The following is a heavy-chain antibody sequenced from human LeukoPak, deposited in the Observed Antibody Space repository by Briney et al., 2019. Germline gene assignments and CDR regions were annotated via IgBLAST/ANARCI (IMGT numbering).Heavy chain of an antibody. V-gene: IGHV4-39*01. CDR1: GGSISSSSYY. CDR3: ARSYRDGYNYGAFDI. J-gene: IGHJ3*02. Sequence: SETLSLTCTVSGGSISSSSYYWGWIRQPPGKGLEWIGSIYYSGSTYYNPSLKSRVTISVDTSKNQFSLKLSFVTAADTAVYYCARSYRDGYNYGAFDIWGQGTMVTVSS. CDR2: IYYSGST. D-gene: IGHD5-12*01.